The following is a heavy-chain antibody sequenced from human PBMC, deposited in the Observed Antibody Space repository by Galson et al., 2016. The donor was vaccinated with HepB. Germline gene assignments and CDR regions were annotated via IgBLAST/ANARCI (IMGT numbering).Heavy chain of an antibody. CDR3: ARGGLGYCTGGGCTPFDP. CDR1: GFPFSSYD. V-gene: IGHV3-13*01. CDR2: IGTAGDT. D-gene: IGHD2-8*02. Sequence: SLRLSCAASGFPFSSYDMHWVRQSTGKGLEWVSGIGTAGDTFYAGSVKGRFNISREDAENSLYLQMTSLRVGDTAVYYCARGGLGYCTGGGCTPFDPWGQGTRVTVSS. J-gene: IGHJ5*02.